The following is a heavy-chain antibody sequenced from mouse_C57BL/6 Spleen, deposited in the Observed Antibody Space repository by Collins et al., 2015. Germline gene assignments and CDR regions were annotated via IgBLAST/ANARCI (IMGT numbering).Heavy chain of an antibody. CDR3: ATHYAMDY. V-gene: IGHV1-82*01. Sequence: QVQLQQSGPELVKPGASVKISCKASGYAFSSSWMNWVKQRPGKGLEWIGRIYPGDGDTNYNGKFKGKATLTADKSSSTAYMQLSSLTSEDSAVYFCATHYAMDYWGQGTSVTVSS. J-gene: IGHJ4*01. CDR1: GYAFSSSW. CDR2: IYPGDGDT.